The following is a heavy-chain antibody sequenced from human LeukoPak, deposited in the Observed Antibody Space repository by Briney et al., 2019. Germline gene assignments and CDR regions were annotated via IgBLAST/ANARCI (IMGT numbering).Heavy chain of an antibody. CDR1: GGSFSGYY. D-gene: IGHD3-22*01. V-gene: IGHV4-34*01. Sequence: SETLSLTCAVYGGSFSGYYWSWIRQPPGKGLEWFGEINHSGSTNYNPSLKSRVTISVDTSKNQFSLKLSSVTAADTAVYFRARGPPTDYYDSSGFYYVFDYWGQGTLVTVSS. CDR2: INHSGST. CDR3: ARGPPTDYYDSSGFYYVFDY. J-gene: IGHJ4*02.